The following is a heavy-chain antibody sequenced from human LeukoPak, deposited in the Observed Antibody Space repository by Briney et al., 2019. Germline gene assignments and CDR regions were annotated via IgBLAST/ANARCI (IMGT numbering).Heavy chain of an antibody. CDR1: GLTFNTYG. D-gene: IGHD3-10*01. V-gene: IGHV3-23*01. CDR2: INKGGENT. J-gene: IGHJ4*02. Sequence: GGSLRLSCAASGLTFNTYGMTWFRQAPGKGLEWVSTINKGGENTHYADSVKGRFTISRDNSKNTVYLQMSSLRAEDTALYYCAIDPADYYATNSLDFWGQGTPVTVSS. CDR3: AIDPADYYATNSLDF.